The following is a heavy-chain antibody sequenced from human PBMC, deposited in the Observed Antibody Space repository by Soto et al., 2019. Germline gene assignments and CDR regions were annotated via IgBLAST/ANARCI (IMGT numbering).Heavy chain of an antibody. D-gene: IGHD2-2*02. V-gene: IGHV3-49*03. CDR3: RYCSSTSCYRAQDYYYYGMDV. CDR2: IRSEAYGGTT. CDR1: GFTCGEYA. Sequence: SLRLSCTASGFTCGEYAMSWWRQAPWKGHTWVGFIRSEAYGGTTEYAASVKGRSTISRDDSKSIAYLQMNSLKTEDTAVYYCRYCSSTSCYRAQDYYYYGMDVWGQGTTVTVSS. J-gene: IGHJ6*02.